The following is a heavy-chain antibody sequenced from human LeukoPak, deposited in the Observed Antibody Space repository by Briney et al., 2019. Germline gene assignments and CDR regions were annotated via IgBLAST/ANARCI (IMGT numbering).Heavy chain of an antibody. J-gene: IGHJ4*02. V-gene: IGHV1-2*02. Sequence: ASVKVSCKASGYTFTGYYMHWVRQAPGQGLEWMGWINPNSGGTNYAQKFQGRVTMTRDTSISTAYMELCRLRSDDTAVYYCARGHGPKDFTMVREGEGDYWGQGTLVTVSS. CDR3: ARGHGPKDFTMVREGEGDY. CDR1: GYTFTGYY. D-gene: IGHD3-10*01. CDR2: INPNSGGT.